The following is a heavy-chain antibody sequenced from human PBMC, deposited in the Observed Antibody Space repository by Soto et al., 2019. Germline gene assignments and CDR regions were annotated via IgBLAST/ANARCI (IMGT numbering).Heavy chain of an antibody. J-gene: IGHJ6*02. Sequence: QVQLQESGPGLVKPSGTLSLTCAVSGGSISSSNWWSWVRQPPGKGLEWIGEIYHSGSTNYNPSLKSRVTISVDKSKNQFSLKLSSVTAADTAVYYCARSETYCTNGVCYKARYGMDVWGQGTTVTVSS. CDR2: IYHSGST. D-gene: IGHD2-8*01. V-gene: IGHV4-4*02. CDR1: GGSISSSNW. CDR3: ARSETYCTNGVCYKARYGMDV.